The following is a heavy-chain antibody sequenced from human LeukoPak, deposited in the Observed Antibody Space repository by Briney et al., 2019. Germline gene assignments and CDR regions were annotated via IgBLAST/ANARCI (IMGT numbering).Heavy chain of an antibody. CDR2: IIAIFGTA. D-gene: IGHD2-2*01. CDR3: ASCRWVTVPSVFTDAFDI. J-gene: IGHJ3*02. V-gene: IGHV1-69*05. CDR1: GGTLIRFA. Sequence: GASVKVSCKASGGTLIRFAISWVRQAPGQGLEWMGGIIAIFGTANYAQKCQGRVTITTDEFTGAAYMELKTLRAPDTAVYYCASCRWVTVPSVFTDAFDIWGQGTM.